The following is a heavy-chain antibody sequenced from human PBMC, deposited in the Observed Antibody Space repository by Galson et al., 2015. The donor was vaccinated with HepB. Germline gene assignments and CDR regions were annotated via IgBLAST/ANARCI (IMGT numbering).Heavy chain of an antibody. V-gene: IGHV4-61*01. CDR3: ARDRRTDSSTSNYDMDV. Sequence: SETLSLTCTVSGGSVSSGSYYWSWIRQPPGKGLEWIGYIYYSGSTNYNPSLKSRVTISVDTSKNQFSLKLSSVTAADTAVYYCARDRRTDSSTSNYDMDVWGQGTTVTVSS. CDR1: GGSVSSGSYY. D-gene: IGHD6-6*01. CDR2: IYYSGST. J-gene: IGHJ6*02.